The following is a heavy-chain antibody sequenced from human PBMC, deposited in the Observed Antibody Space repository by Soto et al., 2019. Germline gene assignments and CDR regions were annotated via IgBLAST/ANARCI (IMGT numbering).Heavy chain of an antibody. J-gene: IGHJ1*01. Sequence: HVQLQESGPGLVKPSQTLSLTCTVSGGSLSSDDYFWSWIRQPPGKGLEWIGYMYNSGNTEYNPSLKSRVSISVDTSKNQFSLKLTSVTAADTAVYYCARAPPSTFTRPDFFQHWGQGTLVTVSS. CDR1: GGSLSSDDYF. V-gene: IGHV4-30-4*01. CDR3: ARAPPSTFTRPDFFQH. D-gene: IGHD4-17*01. CDR2: MYNSGNT.